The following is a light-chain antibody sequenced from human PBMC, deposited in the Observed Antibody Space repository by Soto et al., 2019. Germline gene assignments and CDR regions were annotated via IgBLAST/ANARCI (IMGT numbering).Light chain of an antibody. Sequence: QSALTQPASVSGSPGQSITISCTGTSNDVGGYNYVSWYQQHPGKAPKLIIYEVTDRPSGVSNRFSGSKSGNTASLTISGLQAEDEADDYCISYTSSNTHYVIIGGGTKVTVL. V-gene: IGLV2-14*01. J-gene: IGLJ2*01. CDR2: EVT. CDR1: SNDVGGYNY. CDR3: ISYTSSNTHYVI.